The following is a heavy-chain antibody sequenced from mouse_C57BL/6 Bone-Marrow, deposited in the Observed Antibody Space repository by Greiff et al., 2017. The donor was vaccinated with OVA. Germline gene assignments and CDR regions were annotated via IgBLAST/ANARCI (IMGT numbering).Heavy chain of an antibody. CDR1: GFSFTSYG. J-gene: IGHJ3*01. D-gene: IGHD2-3*01. Sequence: QVQLKESGPGLVAPSQTLSITCTVSGFSFTSYGVSWVRQPPGKGLEWLGVIWGDGSTNYHSAHISRLSISKDNTNSQVFLRLNSLQTEDKATYYCAKRDGYYYAYWGQGTLVTVAT. CDR3: AKRDGYYYAY. V-gene: IGHV2-3*01. CDR2: IWGDGST.